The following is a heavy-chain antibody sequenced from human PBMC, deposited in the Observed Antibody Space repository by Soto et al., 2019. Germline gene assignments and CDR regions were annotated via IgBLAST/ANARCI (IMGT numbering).Heavy chain of an antibody. Sequence: ASVKVSCKASGYTFTSYYMHWVRQAPGQGLEWMGIINPSGGSTSYAQKFQGRVTMTRDTSTSTVYMELSSLRSEDTAVYYCARRSSGDSSGYYFDYWGQGTLVTVSS. J-gene: IGHJ4*02. CDR1: GYTFTSYY. CDR3: ARRSSGDSSGYYFDY. CDR2: INPSGGST. D-gene: IGHD3-22*01. V-gene: IGHV1-46*01.